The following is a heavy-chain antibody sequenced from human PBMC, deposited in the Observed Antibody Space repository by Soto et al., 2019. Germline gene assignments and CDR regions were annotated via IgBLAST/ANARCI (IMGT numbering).Heavy chain of an antibody. V-gene: IGHV3-74*01. CDR2: INGDGSNT. CDR1: GFTFSSYW. Sequence: EVQLVESGGGLVQPGGSLRLSCAAAGFTFSSYWMHWVRQAPGKGLVWVSRINGDGSNTFYADSVKGRFTISRDNAKNTVYLRMNSLRAEDTAVYHCARGIQYRYGMDVWGQGTTVTVSS. CDR3: ARGIQYRYGMDV. D-gene: IGHD4-4*01. J-gene: IGHJ6*02.